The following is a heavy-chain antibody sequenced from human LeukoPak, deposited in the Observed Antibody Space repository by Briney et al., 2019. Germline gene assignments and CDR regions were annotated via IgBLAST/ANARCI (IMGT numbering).Heavy chain of an antibody. V-gene: IGHV3-23*01. CDR2: ITGSGDTT. CDR1: GFIFRNYA. J-gene: IGHJ4*02. CDR3: AREIFGSGSYPDY. Sequence: GGSLRLSCAASGFIFRNYAMSWVRQAPGKGLEWVSAITGSGDTTYYADSVKGRFTISRDNSKNTVYLQMNSLGGEDTAVYYCAREIFGSGSYPDYWGQGTLVTVSS. D-gene: IGHD3-10*01.